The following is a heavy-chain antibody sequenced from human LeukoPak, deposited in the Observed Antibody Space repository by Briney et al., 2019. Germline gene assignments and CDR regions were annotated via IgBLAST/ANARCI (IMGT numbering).Heavy chain of an antibody. D-gene: IGHD3-10*01. V-gene: IGHV4-61*02. CDR2: IYAPGDT. CDR1: GGSISSDRYY. Sequence: SQTLSLTCSVSGGSISSDRYYWSWIRQPAGKGLEWIGRIYAPGDTKYDPSLQSRVTISGDTSKNQISLKLASVTAADTAVYYCAREPRVRYGSGSSNWFDPWGRGTLVTVSS. CDR3: AREPRVRYGSGSSNWFDP. J-gene: IGHJ5*02.